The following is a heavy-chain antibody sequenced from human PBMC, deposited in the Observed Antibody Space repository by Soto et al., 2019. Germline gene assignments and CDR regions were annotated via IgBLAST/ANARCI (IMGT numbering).Heavy chain of an antibody. Sequence: PSKPLYITCTLSGGSISSYYWSWIRPPAGKGLEWIGRIYTSGSTNYNPSLKSRVTMSVDTSKNQFSLKLSSVAAADTAVYYCARSYYDFWSGYYGNYYYGMDVWGQGTTVTVSS. CDR1: GGSISSYY. D-gene: IGHD3-3*01. CDR2: IYTSGST. J-gene: IGHJ6*02. V-gene: IGHV4-4*07. CDR3: ARSYYDFWSGYYGNYYYGMDV.